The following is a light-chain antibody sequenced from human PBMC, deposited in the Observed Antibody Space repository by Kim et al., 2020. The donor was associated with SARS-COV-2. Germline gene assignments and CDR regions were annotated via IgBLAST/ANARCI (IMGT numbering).Light chain of an antibody. CDR1: SGTIASNF. Sequence: NFMLTQPHSVSESPGKTVTISCTPDSGTIASNFVQWFQQRPGSSPTTVIFEDDRRPSGVPDRFSGSVDVSSNSASLTISGLKTEDEADYYCQSFDSSTWVFDGGTQLTVL. CDR2: EDD. CDR3: QSFDSSTWV. V-gene: IGLV6-57*01. J-gene: IGLJ3*02.